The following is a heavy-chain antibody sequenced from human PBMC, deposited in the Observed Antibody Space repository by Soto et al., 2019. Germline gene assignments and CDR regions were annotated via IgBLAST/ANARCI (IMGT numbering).Heavy chain of an antibody. CDR2: ISTFNGKT. J-gene: IGHJ3*01. CDR3: ARLLTEVSIFREDAFDL. D-gene: IGHD3-3*01. CDR1: RYTFTSHG. V-gene: IGHV1-18*01. Sequence: QVQLVQSGGDVKTPGASVKVSCTTFRYTFTSHGIAWVRQAPGQGLEWMGWISTFNGKTDYAQKFQGRVTMTADTLTRTVPMELRSLRSDDTAGYYCARLLTEVSIFREDAFDLWGQGPKVTVSS.